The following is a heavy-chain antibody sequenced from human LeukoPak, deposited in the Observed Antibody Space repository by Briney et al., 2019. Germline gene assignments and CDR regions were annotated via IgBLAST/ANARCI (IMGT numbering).Heavy chain of an antibody. CDR1: GFTFSSYS. V-gene: IGHV3-48*04. J-gene: IGHJ4*02. CDR2: ISSSGSTI. Sequence: GGSLRLSCAASGFTFSSYSMNWVRQAPGKGLEWVSYISSSGSTIYYADSVKGRFTISRDNAKNSLYLQMNSLRAEDTAVYYCARDESYWRSYDILTGYRGIDYWGQGTLVTVSS. CDR3: ARDESYWRSYDILTGYRGIDY. D-gene: IGHD3-9*01.